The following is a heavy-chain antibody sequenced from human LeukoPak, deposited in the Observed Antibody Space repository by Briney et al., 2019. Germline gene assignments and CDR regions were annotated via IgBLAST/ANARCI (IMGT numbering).Heavy chain of an antibody. CDR2: ISAYNGNT. CDR3: ATSTVTQNYYYYGMDV. Sequence: ASVKVSCKASGYTFTSYGISWVRQAPGQGLEWMGWISAYNGNTNYAQKLQGRVTMTTDTSTSTAYMELRSLRSEDTAVYYCATSTVTQNYYYYGMDVWGQGTTVTVSS. J-gene: IGHJ6*02. CDR1: GYTFTSYG. V-gene: IGHV1-18*01. D-gene: IGHD4-11*01.